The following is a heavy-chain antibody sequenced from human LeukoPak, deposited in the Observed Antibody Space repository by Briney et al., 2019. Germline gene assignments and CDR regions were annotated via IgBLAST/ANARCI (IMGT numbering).Heavy chain of an antibody. Sequence: PGGSLRPSRAASGFSFDNYAMYSVRQPAGEWLEWGLVIGCNSGSIDYADSVTGRFTISRDNAKNALYLQMNSLRAEDTALYCCAKHNASGGDRGGWFDPGGEGTLVTVSS. D-gene: IGHD2-21*02. CDR3: AKHNASGGDRGGWFDP. CDR2: IGCNSGSI. V-gene: IGHV3-9*01. CDR1: GFSFDNYA. J-gene: IGHJ5*02.